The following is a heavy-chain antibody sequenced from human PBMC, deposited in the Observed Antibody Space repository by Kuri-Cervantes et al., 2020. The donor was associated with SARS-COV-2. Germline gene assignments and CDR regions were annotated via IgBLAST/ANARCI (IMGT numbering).Heavy chain of an antibody. CDR2: ISYDGSNK. CDR1: GFTFSSYA. CDR3: ARVRNDYYYYYYMDV. Sequence: LSLTCAASGFTFSSYAMHWVRQAPGKGLEWVAVISYDGSNKYYADSVKGRFTISRDNAKNSPYLQINSLRAEDTAVYYCARVRNDYYYYYYMDVWGKGTTVTVSS. V-gene: IGHV3-30-3*01. J-gene: IGHJ6*03.